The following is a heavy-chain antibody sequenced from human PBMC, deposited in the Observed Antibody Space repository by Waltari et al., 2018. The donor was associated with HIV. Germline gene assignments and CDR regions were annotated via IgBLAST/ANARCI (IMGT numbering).Heavy chain of an antibody. CDR2: IYSGGST. Sequence: EVQLVESGGGLIQPGGSLRLSCAASGFTVSSKYMSWVRHAPGTGLAWVSVIYSGGSTDDADSVKGRFTISRDNSKNTLYLQMNSRRAEDTAVYYCARPGGSLLGGDYVRSHYSDMDVWGQGTTVTVSS. CDR1: GFTVSSKY. D-gene: IGHD4-17*01. J-gene: IGHJ6*02. V-gene: IGHV3-53*01. CDR3: ARPGGSLLGGDYVRSHYSDMDV.